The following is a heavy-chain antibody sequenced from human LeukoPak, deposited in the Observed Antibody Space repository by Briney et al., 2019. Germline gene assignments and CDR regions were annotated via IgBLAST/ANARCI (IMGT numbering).Heavy chain of an antibody. D-gene: IGHD5-18*01. J-gene: IGHJ3*02. Sequence: ASVKVSCKASGYTFTVFHMHWVRQAPGQGLEWMGRINPNSGVTDYAQEFQGRVTMTRDTSISAVYLELNRLRSDDTAVYYCARAGRGYSYGSWAFDIWGQGTMVTVSS. V-gene: IGHV1-2*06. CDR2: INPNSGVT. CDR3: ARAGRGYSYGSWAFDI. CDR1: GYTFTVFH.